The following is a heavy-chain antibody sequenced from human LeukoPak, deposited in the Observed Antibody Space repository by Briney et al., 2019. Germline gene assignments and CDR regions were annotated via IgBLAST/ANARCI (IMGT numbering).Heavy chain of an antibody. Sequence: PGGSLRLSCAAPGFTFSTYVMTWVRQAPGKGLEWVAVIWYDGSNKYYADSVKGRFTISRDNSKNTLYLQMNSLRAEDTAVYYCARDAYSYGPFDYWGQGTLVTVSS. J-gene: IGHJ4*02. CDR2: IWYDGSNK. CDR3: ARDAYSYGPFDY. V-gene: IGHV3-33*08. CDR1: GFTFSTYV. D-gene: IGHD5-18*01.